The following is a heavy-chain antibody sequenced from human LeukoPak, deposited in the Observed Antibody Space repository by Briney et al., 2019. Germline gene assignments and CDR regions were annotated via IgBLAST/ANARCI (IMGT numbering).Heavy chain of an antibody. J-gene: IGHJ4*02. Sequence: SVKVSCKASGGTFSSYAISWVRQAPGQGHEWMGRIIPILGIANYAQKFQGRVTITADKSTSTAYMELSSLRSEDTAVYYCARVPRKYYYDSSGYLTLDYWGQGTLVTVSS. V-gene: IGHV1-69*04. CDR3: ARVPRKYYYDSSGYLTLDY. CDR1: GGTFSSYA. D-gene: IGHD3-22*01. CDR2: IIPILGIA.